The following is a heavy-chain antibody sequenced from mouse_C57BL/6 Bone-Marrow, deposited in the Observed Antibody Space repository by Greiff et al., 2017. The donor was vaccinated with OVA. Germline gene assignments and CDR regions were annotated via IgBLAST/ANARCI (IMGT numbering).Heavy chain of an antibody. V-gene: IGHV1-81*01. J-gene: IGHJ4*01. CDR1: GYTFTSYG. D-gene: IGHD2-5*01. CDR3: ARWSNYVRYAMDY. CDR2: IYPRSGNT. Sequence: QVQLQQSGAELARPGASVKLSCKASGYTFTSYGISWVKQRTGQGLEWIGEIYPRSGNTYYNEKFKGQATLTADKSSSTAYMELRSLTSEDSAVYFCARWSNYVRYAMDYWGQGTSVTVSS.